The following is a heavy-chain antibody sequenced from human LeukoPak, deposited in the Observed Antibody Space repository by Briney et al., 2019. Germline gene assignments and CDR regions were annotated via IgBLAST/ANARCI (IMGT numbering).Heavy chain of an antibody. CDR3: AREVDAAAAYNWFDP. V-gene: IGHV4-38-2*02. CDR2: MYHAGST. D-gene: IGHD2-2*01. CDR1: GYSMSSGYY. J-gene: IGHJ5*02. Sequence: PSETLSLTCTVSGYSMSSGYYWGWIRQPPERGLEWIGSMYHAGSTYYNPSLKSRVTISVDTSKNQFYLKLSSVTAADTAVYYCAREVDAAAAYNWFDPWGQGTLVTVSS.